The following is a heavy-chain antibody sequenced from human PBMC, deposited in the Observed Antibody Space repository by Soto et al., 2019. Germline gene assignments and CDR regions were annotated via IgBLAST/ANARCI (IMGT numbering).Heavy chain of an antibody. D-gene: IGHD3-3*01. Sequence: QVQLQESGPGLVKPSGTLSLTCAVSGGSISSSNWWSWVRQPPGKGLEWIGEVYHSGSTNYNPSLKSRVTISVDKSKNQFSLKLSSVTAADTAVYYCARDLRGYDFWSGLSPDPWGQGTLVTVSS. CDR3: ARDLRGYDFWSGLSPDP. J-gene: IGHJ5*02. V-gene: IGHV4-4*02. CDR2: VYHSGST. CDR1: GGSISSSNW.